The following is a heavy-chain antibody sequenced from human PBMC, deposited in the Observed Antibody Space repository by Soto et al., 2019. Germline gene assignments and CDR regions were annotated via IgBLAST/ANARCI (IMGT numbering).Heavy chain of an antibody. CDR1: GFTVSSNY. V-gene: IGHV3-53*01. Sequence: GGSLRLSCAASGFTVSSNYMSWVRQAPGKGLEWVSVIYSGGSTYYADSVKGRFTISRDNSKNTLYLQMNSLRAEDTAVYYCARGGRDTESLYYFDYWGQGTLVTVSS. CDR2: IYSGGST. CDR3: ARGGRDTESLYYFDY. D-gene: IGHD5-18*01. J-gene: IGHJ4*02.